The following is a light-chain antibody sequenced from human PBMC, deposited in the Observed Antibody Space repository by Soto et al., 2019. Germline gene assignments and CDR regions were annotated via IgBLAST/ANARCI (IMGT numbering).Light chain of an antibody. Sequence: QAVVTQPASVSGSPGQSITISCTGTSSDVGGYNYVSWYQQHPGKAPKLMIYEVSNRPSGVSNRFSGSKSGNTASLTISGLQAEDEADYYCTSYTRSSTYVFGTGTKVTVL. V-gene: IGLV2-14*01. CDR1: SSDVGGYNY. CDR3: TSYTRSSTYV. J-gene: IGLJ1*01. CDR2: EVS.